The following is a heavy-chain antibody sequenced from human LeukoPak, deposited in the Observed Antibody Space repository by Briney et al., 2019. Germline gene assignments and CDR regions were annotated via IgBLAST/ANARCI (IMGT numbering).Heavy chain of an antibody. V-gene: IGHV3-7*01. CDR2: IKEDGSEK. CDR1: GFTFSTSS. CDR3: ARSFDFWSGSYPYYYMDV. Sequence: PGGSLRLSCAASGFTFSTSSMNWVRQAPGKGLEWVANIKEDGSEKYYEDSLKGRFTISRDNAKNSLDLQMNSLRAEDTSVYYCARSFDFWSGSYPYYYMDVWGKGTTVTVSS. J-gene: IGHJ6*03. D-gene: IGHD3-3*01.